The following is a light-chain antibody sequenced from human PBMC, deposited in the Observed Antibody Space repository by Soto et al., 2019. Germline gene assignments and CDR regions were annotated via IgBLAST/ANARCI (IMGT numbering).Light chain of an antibody. CDR1: QSISNS. CDR3: QQYNSYWT. J-gene: IGKJ1*01. Sequence: DIQMTQTPSTRSASVGDRVTMTCRASQSISNSLAWYQQKPGKAPKLLIYKASTLESGVPSRFSGSGSGTEFTLTISSLQPDDFATYYCQQYNSYWTFGQGTKVDIK. V-gene: IGKV1-5*03. CDR2: KAS.